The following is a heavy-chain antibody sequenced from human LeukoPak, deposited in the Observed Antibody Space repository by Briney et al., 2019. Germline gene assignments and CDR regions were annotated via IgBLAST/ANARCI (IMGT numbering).Heavy chain of an antibody. CDR3: AKDPGYYDSSGYCTL. CDR1: GFTFSSYG. J-gene: IGHJ4*02. D-gene: IGHD3-22*01. V-gene: IGHV3-30*02. CDR2: IRYDGSNK. Sequence: GGSLRLSCAASGFTFSSYGMHWVRQAPGKGLEWVALIRYDGSNKYYADSVKGRFTISRDNSKNTLYLQMNSLRAEDTAVYYCAKDPGYYDSSGYCTLWGQGTLVTVSS.